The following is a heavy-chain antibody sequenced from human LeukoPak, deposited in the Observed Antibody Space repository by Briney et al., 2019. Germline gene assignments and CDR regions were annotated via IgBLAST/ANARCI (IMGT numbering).Heavy chain of an antibody. J-gene: IGHJ6*04. CDR2: IIPIFGTA. V-gene: IGHV1-69*01. CDR3: ASQGRPSRRYYYGMDV. Sequence: GSSVKVSCKASGGTFSSYAISWVRQAPGQGLEWMGGIIPIFGTANYAQKFQGRVTITADESTSTAYMELSSLRSEDTAVYYCASQGRPSRRYYYGMDVWGKGTTVTVSS. CDR1: GGTFSSYA.